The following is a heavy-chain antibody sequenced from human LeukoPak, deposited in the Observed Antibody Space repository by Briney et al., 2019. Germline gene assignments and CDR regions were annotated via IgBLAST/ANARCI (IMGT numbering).Heavy chain of an antibody. CDR1: RGSISGSIRSYY. Sequence: SETLSLACTVSRGSISGSIRSYYWSWLRQPPGKGLEWIGYIPTSGSINANPSLRSRLTISVDTSRNHFFLNLSSVTAADTAVYYCARIPLGYSGAYYFDYWGQGTLVTVS. J-gene: IGHJ4*02. CDR2: IPTSGSI. CDR3: ARIPLGYSGAYYFDY. V-gene: IGHV4-4*09. D-gene: IGHD5-12*01.